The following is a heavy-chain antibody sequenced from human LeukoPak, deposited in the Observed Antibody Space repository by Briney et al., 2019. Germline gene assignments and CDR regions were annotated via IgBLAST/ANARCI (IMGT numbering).Heavy chain of an antibody. Sequence: GGSLRLSCAASGFTVSSNYMSWVRQAPGKGLEWVSVIYSGGSTYYADSVKGRFTISRDNSKNTLYLQMNSLRAEDTAVYYCAREGAEGATSYYFDYWGQGTLVTVSS. V-gene: IGHV3-53*01. CDR2: IYSGGST. CDR3: AREGAEGATSYYFDY. CDR1: GFTVSSNY. J-gene: IGHJ4*02. D-gene: IGHD1-26*01.